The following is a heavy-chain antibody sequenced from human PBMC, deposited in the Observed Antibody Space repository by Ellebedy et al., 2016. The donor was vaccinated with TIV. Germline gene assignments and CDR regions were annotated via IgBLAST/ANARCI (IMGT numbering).Heavy chain of an antibody. CDR1: GFTFSSYA. CDR2: ISGSGGST. CDR3: ASSTGTADWYFDL. J-gene: IGHJ2*01. V-gene: IGHV3-23*01. Sequence: GESLKISCAASGFTFSSYAMSWVRQAPGKGLEWVSAISGSGGSTYYADSVKGRFTISRDNSKNTLYLQMNSLRAGDTAVYYCASSTGTADWYFDLWGRGTLVTVSS. D-gene: IGHD2-21*02.